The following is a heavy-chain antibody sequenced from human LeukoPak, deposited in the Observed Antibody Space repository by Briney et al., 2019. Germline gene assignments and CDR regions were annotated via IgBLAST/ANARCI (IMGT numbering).Heavy chain of an antibody. Sequence: PGGSLRPSCAASGFTFSSYWVSWVRPAPGKGKEWVANIKQDGSEKYYVDSVKGRFTISRDNAKNSLYLQMNSLRAEDTAVYYCARFPRIAAAYYLDYWGQGTLVTVSS. V-gene: IGHV3-7*01. CDR3: ARFPRIAAAYYLDY. D-gene: IGHD6-13*01. CDR2: IKQDGSEK. CDR1: GFTFSSYW. J-gene: IGHJ4*02.